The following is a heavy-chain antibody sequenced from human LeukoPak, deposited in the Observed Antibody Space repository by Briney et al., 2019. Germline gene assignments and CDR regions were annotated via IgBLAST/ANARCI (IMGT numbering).Heavy chain of an antibody. D-gene: IGHD6-13*01. J-gene: IGHJ4*02. CDR2: ISAYNGNT. Sequence: ASVKVSCKASGYTFTSYGISWVRQAPGQGLEWMGWISAYNGNTNYAQKLQGRVTMTTDTSTSTAYMELRSLRSDDTAVYYCAKSPRRGAAGYFDYWGQGTLVTVSS. V-gene: IGHV1-18*01. CDR3: AKSPRRGAAGYFDY. CDR1: GYTFTSYG.